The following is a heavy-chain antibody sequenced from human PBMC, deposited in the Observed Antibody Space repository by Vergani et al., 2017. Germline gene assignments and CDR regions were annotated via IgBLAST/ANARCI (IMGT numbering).Heavy chain of an antibody. CDR3: ARVGVWATVTNPRDYYYGMDV. CDR1: GYTFTSYA. D-gene: IGHD4-17*01. J-gene: IGHJ6*02. V-gene: IGHV1-3*01. CDR2: INAGNGNT. Sequence: QVQLVQSGAEVKKPGASVKVSCKASGYTFTSYAMHWVRQAPGQRLEWMGWINAGNGNTKYSQKFQGRVTITRDTSASTAYMELSSLRSEDTAVYYCARVGVWATVTNPRDYYYGMDVWGQGTTVTVSS.